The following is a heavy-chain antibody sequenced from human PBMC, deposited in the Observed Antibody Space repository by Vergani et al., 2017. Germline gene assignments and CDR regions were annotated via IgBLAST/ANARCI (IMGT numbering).Heavy chain of an antibody. J-gene: IGHJ5*02. CDR1: FDSIRNLY. V-gene: IGHV4-59*11. D-gene: IGHD6-19*01. CDR2: IHYSENT. Sequence: QVQLQESGPGLVKSSETLSLTCSVSFDSIRNLYCNWIRQPPGKGLEWIGSIHYSENTNYNPSLKIRVTISVDTSKNQFSLTLTSGTAADTAVYYCASDTHSGQRADRWGQGILVTVTS. CDR3: ASDTHSGQRADR.